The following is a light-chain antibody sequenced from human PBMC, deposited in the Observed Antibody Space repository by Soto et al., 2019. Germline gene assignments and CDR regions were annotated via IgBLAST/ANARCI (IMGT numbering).Light chain of an antibody. CDR2: KAS. V-gene: IGKV1-5*03. CDR1: QGISSY. CDR3: QQYDSSST. Sequence: IQLTQSPSSLSASVGDRVTITCRASQGISSYLGWYQQKPGKAPRLLIYKASSLESGVPSRFSGSGSGTEFTLTISSLQPDDSATYYCQQYDSSSTFGGGTKV. J-gene: IGKJ4*02.